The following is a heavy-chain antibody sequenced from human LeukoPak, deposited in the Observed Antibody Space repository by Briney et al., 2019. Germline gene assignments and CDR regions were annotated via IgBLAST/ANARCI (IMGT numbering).Heavy chain of an antibody. D-gene: IGHD6-13*01. CDR2: ISGSGGST. CDR1: GFTFSSYA. CDR3: AARSAAGLFDY. V-gene: IGHV3-23*01. J-gene: IGHJ4*02. Sequence: GGSLRLSCAASGFTFSSYAMSWVRQAPRKGLEWVSAISGSGGSTYYADSVKGRFTISRDNSKNTLYLQMDSLGAENTALYYCAARSAAGLFDYWGQGTLVTVSS.